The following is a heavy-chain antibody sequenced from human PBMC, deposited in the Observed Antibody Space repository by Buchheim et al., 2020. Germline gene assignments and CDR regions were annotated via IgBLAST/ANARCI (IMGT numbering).Heavy chain of an antibody. CDR2: ISYDGSNK. CDR3: AKDDSSGWYVPADYYYYGMDV. Sequence: QVQLVESGGGVVQPGRSLRLSCAASGFTFSSYGMHWVRQAPGKGLEWVAVISYDGSNKYYADSVKGRFTISRDNSKNTLYLKMNSLRAEDTAVYYCAKDDSSGWYVPADYYYYGMDVWGQGTT. V-gene: IGHV3-30*18. CDR1: GFTFSSYG. D-gene: IGHD6-19*01. J-gene: IGHJ6*02.